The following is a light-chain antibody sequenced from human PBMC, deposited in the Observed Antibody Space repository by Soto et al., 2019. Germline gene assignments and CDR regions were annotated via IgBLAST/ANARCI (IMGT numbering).Light chain of an antibody. Sequence: SYELTQPPSVSVSPGQTASITCSGDRLGNKYACWYQQKPGQSPALVIYQDAKRPSGIPERFSGSKSGNTATLTISGTQAMDEADYYCQAWESSTVVFGGGTKLTVL. CDR3: QAWESSTVV. CDR2: QDA. V-gene: IGLV3-1*01. CDR1: RLGNKY. J-gene: IGLJ2*01.